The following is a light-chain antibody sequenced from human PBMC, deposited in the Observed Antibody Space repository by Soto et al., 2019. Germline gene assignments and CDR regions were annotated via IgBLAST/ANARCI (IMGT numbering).Light chain of an antibody. CDR3: LSADSGRTTSYRV. CDR1: GLPRKY. J-gene: IGLJ3*02. V-gene: IGLV3-16*01. Sequence: SYELTQPPSVSVSLGQMARITCSGEGLPRKYAYWYQQKPGQPPVLVIHKDSERPSGIPERFSDSSSGTIATLTITGVQAEDEADYYCLSADSGRTTSYRVFGGGTKLTVL. CDR2: KDS.